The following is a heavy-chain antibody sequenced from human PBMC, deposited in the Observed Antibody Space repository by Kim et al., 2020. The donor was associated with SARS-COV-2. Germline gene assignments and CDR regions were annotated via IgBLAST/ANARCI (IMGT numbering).Heavy chain of an antibody. D-gene: IGHD4-17*01. CDR2: IFYSGDI. J-gene: IGHJ4*01. V-gene: IGHV4-59*12. CDR1: SGSINGYY. CDR3: ATGPGRGHGADDSTDH. Sequence: SETLSLTCTVSSGSINGYYWSWLRQSPGHGLEWIGYIFYSGDINYNPSLKGRVTISINTSKNQFSLKLTSVTAADTAIYYCATGPGRGHGADDSTDHWG.